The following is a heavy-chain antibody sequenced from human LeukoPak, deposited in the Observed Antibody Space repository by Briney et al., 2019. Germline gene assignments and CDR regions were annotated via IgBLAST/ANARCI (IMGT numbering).Heavy chain of an antibody. D-gene: IGHD3-22*01. CDR2: ISWNSGSI. J-gene: IGHJ4*02. Sequence: GRSLRLSCAASGFTFDDYAMYWVRQAPGKGLEWVSGISWNSGSIGYADSVKGRFTISRDNAKNTLYLQMNSLGAEDTAVYYCAKEDSSGYYVYFDYWGQGTLVTVSS. V-gene: IGHV3-9*01. CDR1: GFTFDDYA. CDR3: AKEDSSGYYVYFDY.